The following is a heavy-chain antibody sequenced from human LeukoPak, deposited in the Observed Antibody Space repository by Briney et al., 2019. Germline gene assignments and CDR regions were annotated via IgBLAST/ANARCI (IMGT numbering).Heavy chain of an antibody. Sequence: LPGGSLRLSCAASGFTFSSYAMSWVRQAPGKGLEGVSAISGSGGSTYYADSVKGRFTISRDNSKNTLYLQMNSLRAEDTAVYYCARSSGWSRSSHYYYDMDVWGKGTMVTVSS. V-gene: IGHV3-23*01. D-gene: IGHD6-19*01. J-gene: IGHJ6*03. CDR1: GFTFSSYA. CDR3: ARSSGWSRSSHYYYDMDV. CDR2: ISGSGGST.